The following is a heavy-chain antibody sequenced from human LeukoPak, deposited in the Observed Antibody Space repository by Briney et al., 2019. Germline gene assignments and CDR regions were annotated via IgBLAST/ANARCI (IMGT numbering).Heavy chain of an antibody. CDR2: ISSSSSYI. J-gene: IGHJ6*02. CDR3: ARDLRKGYYYYGIDV. CDR1: GFTFSSYS. D-gene: IGHD1-14*01. V-gene: IGHV3-21*01. Sequence: GGSLRLSCAASGFTFSSYSMNWVRQAPGKGLEWVSSISSSSSYIYYADSVKGRFTISRDNAKNSLYLQMNSLRAEDTAVYYCARDLRKGYYYYGIDVWGQGTTVTVSS.